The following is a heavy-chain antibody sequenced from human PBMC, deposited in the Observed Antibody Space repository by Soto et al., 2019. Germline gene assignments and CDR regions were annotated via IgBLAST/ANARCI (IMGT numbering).Heavy chain of an antibody. CDR2: ISYVGNNQ. CDR3: AKETLVGATRPYYYGMGV. Sequence: PGGSLRLSCVVSGFVFRSYAMHWVRQAPGKGLEWVAVISYVGNNQYYADSVRGRFTISRDNSKNTLYLQMNRLRAEDTALYYCAKETLVGATRPYYYGMGVWGQGTTVTVSS. D-gene: IGHD1-26*01. V-gene: IGHV3-30-3*01. J-gene: IGHJ6*02. CDR1: GFVFRSYA.